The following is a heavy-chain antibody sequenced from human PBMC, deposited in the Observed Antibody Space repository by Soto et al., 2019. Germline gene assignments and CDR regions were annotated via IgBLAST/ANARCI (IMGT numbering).Heavy chain of an antibody. CDR2: IYASGST. J-gene: IGHJ1*01. CDR1: GGSISSSY. V-gene: IGHV4-59*07. CDR3: ARGGSTWLEYFQH. Sequence: SDTLSLTCTVSGGSISSSYWSWIRQPPGKGLEWIGYIYASGSTNYNPSLKSRITISVDTSKNQFSLKLSSVTAADTAVYYCARGGSTWLEYFQHWGQGTLGTVSS. D-gene: IGHD6-13*01.